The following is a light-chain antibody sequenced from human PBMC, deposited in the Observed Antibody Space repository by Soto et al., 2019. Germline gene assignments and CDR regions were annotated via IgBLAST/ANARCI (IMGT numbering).Light chain of an antibody. V-gene: IGKV1-5*03. CDR3: QEYNTYSYT. J-gene: IGKJ2*01. Sequence: DIHMTQSPSTLSASVGDRVTITCRASQSISNWLAWYQQKPGKAPKLLIYKASSLESGVPSRFSGSGSGTEFTLTISSLQPDDFATYYCQEYNTYSYTFGQGTKVDIK. CDR1: QSISNW. CDR2: KAS.